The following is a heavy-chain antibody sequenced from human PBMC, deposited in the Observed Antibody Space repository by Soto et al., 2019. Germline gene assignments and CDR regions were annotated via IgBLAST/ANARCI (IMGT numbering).Heavy chain of an antibody. CDR2: IYYSGST. Sequence: SETLSLTCTVSGGSISSSSYYWGWIRQPPGKGLEWIGSIYYSGSTYYNPSLKSRVTISVDTSKNQFSLKLSSVTAADTAVYYCARYGGFFWSGYPLAPQYNWFDPWGKGTLVTVSS. J-gene: IGHJ5*02. CDR1: GGSISSSSYY. D-gene: IGHD3-3*01. V-gene: IGHV4-39*01. CDR3: ARYGGFFWSGYPLAPQYNWFDP.